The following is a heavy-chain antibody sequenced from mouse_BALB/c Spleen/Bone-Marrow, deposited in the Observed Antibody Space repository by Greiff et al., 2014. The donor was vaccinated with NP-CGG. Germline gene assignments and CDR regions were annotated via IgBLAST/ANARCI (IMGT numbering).Heavy chain of an antibody. CDR3: ARKGGPYYSDY. Sequence: VQLQQSGPELVKPGASVKMSCKASGYTFTSYYIHWVKQRPGQGLEWIGWIYPGDGSTKYNEKFKGKTTLTADKSSSTAYMLLSSLTSEDSAIYVCARKGGPYYSDYWGQGTTLTVSS. CDR1: GYTFTSYY. D-gene: IGHD3-3*01. CDR2: IYPGDGST. J-gene: IGHJ2*01. V-gene: IGHV1S56*01.